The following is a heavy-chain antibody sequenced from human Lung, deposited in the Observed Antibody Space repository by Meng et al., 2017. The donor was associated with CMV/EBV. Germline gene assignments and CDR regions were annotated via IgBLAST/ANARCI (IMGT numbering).Heavy chain of an antibody. CDR2: IYHSGTT. Sequence: LXXTVSGGSINSGGYYWSWIRQHPGKGLEWIGHIYHSGTTSYNPSLKSRVSISVDTSKKQFSLKLSSTTAADTAVYYCARAQYYYDSSAFFEYWGQGAXVTVAS. J-gene: IGHJ4*02. CDR1: GGSINSGGYY. D-gene: IGHD3-22*01. V-gene: IGHV4-31*03. CDR3: ARAQYYYDSSAFFEY.